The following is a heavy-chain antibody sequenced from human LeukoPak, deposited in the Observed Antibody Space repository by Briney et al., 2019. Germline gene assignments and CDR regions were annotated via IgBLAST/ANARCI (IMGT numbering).Heavy chain of an antibody. D-gene: IGHD2-15*01. CDR3: ARGWGPYCSGGSCDYFDY. CDR1: GGSISSYY. V-gene: IGHV4-59*01. J-gene: IGHJ4*02. Sequence: SETLSLTCTVSGGSISSYYWSWLRQPPGKGLEWIGYIYYSGSTNYNPSLKSRVTISVDTSKNQFSLKLSSVTAADTAVYYCARGWGPYCSGGSCDYFDYWGQGTLVTVSS. CDR2: IYYSGST.